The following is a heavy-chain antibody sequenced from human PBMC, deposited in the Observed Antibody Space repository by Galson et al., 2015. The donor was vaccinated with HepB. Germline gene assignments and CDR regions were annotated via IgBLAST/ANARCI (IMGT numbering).Heavy chain of an antibody. D-gene: IGHD3-22*01. CDR2: ISGSGGST. Sequence: SLRLSCAASGFTFSSYAMSWVRQAPGKGLEWVSAISGSGGSTYYADSVKGRFTISRDNSKNTLYLQMNSLRAEDTAVYYCAKPLGDDSSGYYDYLDYWGQGTLVTVSS. CDR1: GFTFSSYA. CDR3: AKPLGDDSSGYYDYLDY. V-gene: IGHV3-23*01. J-gene: IGHJ4*02.